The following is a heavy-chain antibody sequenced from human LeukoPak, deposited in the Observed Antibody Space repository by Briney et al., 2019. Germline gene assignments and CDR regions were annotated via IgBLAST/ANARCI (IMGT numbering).Heavy chain of an antibody. CDR3: ARHAVYAGSGWAFDY. V-gene: IGHV4-4*07. CDR1: GGSISSYY. Sequence: SETLSLTCTVSGGSISSYYWSWIRQPPGKGLEWIGRIYTSGSTNYNPSLKSRVTMSVDTSKNQFSLNLNSVTAADTAVYYCARHAVYAGSGWAFDYWGQGTLVTVSS. J-gene: IGHJ4*02. D-gene: IGHD6-19*01. CDR2: IYTSGST.